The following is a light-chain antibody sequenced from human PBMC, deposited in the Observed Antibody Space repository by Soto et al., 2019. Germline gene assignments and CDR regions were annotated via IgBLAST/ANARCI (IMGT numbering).Light chain of an antibody. CDR1: SXDVGGYNY. CDR2: EVT. Sequence: QSVLTQPPSASGSPGQSVTISCTGTSXDVGGYNYVSWYQHHPGKAPKLIIFEVTKRPSGVPDRFSGSKSGNTASLTVSGLQAEDEADYHCSSFAGRHNLVFGTGTKVTVL. CDR3: SSFAGRHNLV. V-gene: IGLV2-8*01. J-gene: IGLJ1*01.